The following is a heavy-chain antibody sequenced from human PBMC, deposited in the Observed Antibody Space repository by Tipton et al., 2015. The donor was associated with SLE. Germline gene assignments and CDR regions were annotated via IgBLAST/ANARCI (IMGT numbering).Heavy chain of an antibody. D-gene: IGHD1-26*01. CDR2: ISEDGRNK. CDR3: VRDSGSYYHFDY. J-gene: IGHJ4*02. V-gene: IGHV3-30*04. CDR1: GFTFSAHG. Sequence: QLVQSGGGVVRSGRSLRLSCAASGFTFSAHGMHWVRQAPGKGLEWVAVISEDGRNKYYVHSVKGRFTISRDNSKNTLYLQMNSLRAEDTAVYYCVRDSGSYYHFDYWGQGTLVTVSS.